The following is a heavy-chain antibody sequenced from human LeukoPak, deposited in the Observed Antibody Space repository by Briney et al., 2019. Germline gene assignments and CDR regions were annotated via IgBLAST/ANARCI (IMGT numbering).Heavy chain of an antibody. CDR2: ISSSSSYT. CDR3: ARDSTDGMDV. V-gene: IGHV3-21*01. J-gene: IGHJ6*02. Sequence: PGGSLRLSCAASGFTFSSYSMNWVRQAPGKGLEWVSSISSSSSYTYYADSVKGRFTISRDNAKNSLYLQMNSLRAEDTAVYYCARDSTDGMDVWGQGTTVTVSS. CDR1: GFTFSSYS.